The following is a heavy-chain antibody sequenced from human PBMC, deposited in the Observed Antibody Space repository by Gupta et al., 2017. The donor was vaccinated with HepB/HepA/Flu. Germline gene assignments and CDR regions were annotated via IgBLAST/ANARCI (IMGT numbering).Heavy chain of an antibody. D-gene: IGHD7-27*01. J-gene: IGHJ4*02. V-gene: IGHV3-30*18. CDR3: AKDHKWGDCDY. Sequence: QVQLVESGGGVVQPGRSLSISCAASGFNFKTYAMHWVRQAPGKGLEWVAVIWYDGSNAYYADSVKGRFTVSRDNSKNTLYLQMESLRPEDTAVYYCAKDHKWGDCDYWGQGTLVTVSS. CDR2: IWYDGSNA. CDR1: GFNFKTYA.